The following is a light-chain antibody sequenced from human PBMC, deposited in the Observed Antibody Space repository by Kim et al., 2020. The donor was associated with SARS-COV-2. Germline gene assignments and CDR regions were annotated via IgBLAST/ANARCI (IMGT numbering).Light chain of an antibody. CDR3: QAWDSSSYV. Sequence: VSQGQTASITCSGDKLGDKYACWYQQKPGQSPVLVNYQDSKRPSGIPERFSGSNSGNTATLTISGTQAMDEADYYCQAWDSSSYVFGTGTKAPS. J-gene: IGLJ1*01. V-gene: IGLV3-1*01. CDR2: QDS. CDR1: KLGDKY.